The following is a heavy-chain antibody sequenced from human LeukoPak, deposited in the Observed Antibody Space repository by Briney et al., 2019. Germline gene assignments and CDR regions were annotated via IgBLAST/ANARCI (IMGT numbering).Heavy chain of an antibody. V-gene: IGHV3-23*01. D-gene: IGHD3-3*01. Sequence: GGSLRLSCAASGFTVSSNYMSWVRQAPGKGLEWVSAISGSGGSTYYADSVKGRFTISRDNSKNTLYLQMNSLRAEDTAVYYCAKESPMDYDFWSGYYTPGNYNWFDPWGQGTLVTVSS. CDR1: GFTVSSNY. J-gene: IGHJ5*02. CDR2: ISGSGGST. CDR3: AKESPMDYDFWSGYYTPGNYNWFDP.